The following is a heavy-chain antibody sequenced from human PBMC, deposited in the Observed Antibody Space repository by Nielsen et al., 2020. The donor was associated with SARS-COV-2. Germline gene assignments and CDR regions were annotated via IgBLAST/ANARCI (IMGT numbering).Heavy chain of an antibody. Sequence: GGSLRLSCAASGFRFSSYGMHWVRQAPGQGLEWVAFISHDESNRYYADSVKGRLTISRDNSRNTLYLQLNSLRAEDTAVYYCARDQVGSSAGYFDYWGQGTLVTVSS. D-gene: IGHD6-6*01. CDR1: GFRFSSYG. V-gene: IGHV3-30*03. CDR2: ISHDESNR. J-gene: IGHJ4*02. CDR3: ARDQVGSSAGYFDY.